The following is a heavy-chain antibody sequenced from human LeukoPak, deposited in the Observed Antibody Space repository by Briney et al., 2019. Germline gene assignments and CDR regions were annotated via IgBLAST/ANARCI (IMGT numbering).Heavy chain of an antibody. CDR1: GGSFSGYY. J-gene: IGHJ4*02. Sequence: PSETLSLTCAVYGGSFSGYYWSWIRQPPGKGLEWIGEINHSGSTNYNPSLQSRVTMSVDTSKNQFSLKLSPVTAADTAVYYCASDYPEGYWGQGTLVTVSS. CDR2: INHSGST. CDR3: ASDYPEGY. D-gene: IGHD4-11*01. V-gene: IGHV4-34*01.